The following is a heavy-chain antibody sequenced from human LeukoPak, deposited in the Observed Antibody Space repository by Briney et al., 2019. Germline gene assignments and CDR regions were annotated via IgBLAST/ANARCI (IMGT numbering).Heavy chain of an antibody. CDR2: INPNSGGT. CDR1: GHTFTGYY. Sequence: ASVKVSCKASGHTFTGYYMHWVRQAPGQGLEWMGWINPNSGGTNYAQKFQGRVTMTRDTSISTAYMELSRLRSDDTAVYYCAREVIVVVPAAGTDWFDPWGQGTLVTVSS. V-gene: IGHV1-2*02. D-gene: IGHD2-2*01. CDR3: AREVIVVVPAAGTDWFDP. J-gene: IGHJ5*02.